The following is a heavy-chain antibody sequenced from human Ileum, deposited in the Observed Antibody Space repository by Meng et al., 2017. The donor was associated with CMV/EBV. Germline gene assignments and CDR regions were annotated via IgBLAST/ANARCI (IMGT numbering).Heavy chain of an antibody. Sequence: SETLSLTCTVDGGSFSGHSWSWIRQPPGKGPEWIGEINHRGGTNYNPSLQSRVTISVDTSKNEFSLTLNSVTAADTAVYYCARFTPVTTHGYGVYYAMDVWGQGTTVTVSS. CDR2: INHRGGT. CDR3: ARFTPVTTHGYGVYYAMDV. CDR1: GGSFSGHS. J-gene: IGHJ6*02. D-gene: IGHD4-11*01. V-gene: IGHV4-34*01.